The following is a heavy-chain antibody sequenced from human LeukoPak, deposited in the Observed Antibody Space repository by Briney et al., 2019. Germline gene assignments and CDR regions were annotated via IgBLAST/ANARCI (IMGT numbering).Heavy chain of an antibody. CDR3: ARGGAGTYYKRDGWFDP. CDR1: GYTFTGYY. J-gene: IGHJ5*02. Sequence: ASVKVSCKASGYTFTGYYFHWVRQAPGQGPEWMGWINPNSGDTNYAQKFQGRVTMTWDTSISTAYMELSSLTSDDTAVYYCARGGAGTYYKRDGWFDPWGQGTVVTVSS. CDR2: INPNSGDT. D-gene: IGHD3-10*01. V-gene: IGHV1-2*02.